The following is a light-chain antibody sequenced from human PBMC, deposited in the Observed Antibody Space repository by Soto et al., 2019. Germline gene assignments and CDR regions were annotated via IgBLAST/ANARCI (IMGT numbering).Light chain of an antibody. CDR1: QSISSW. Sequence: DIQMTQSPSTLSASVGDRVTITCRASQSISSWLAWYQQKPGKAPTLLIYDGSTLERGVPSRFSGTGSGTEFTLSIDSLQPDDFATYYCQQYHTSSITFGQGTRLEI. J-gene: IGKJ5*01. CDR2: DGS. V-gene: IGKV1-5*01. CDR3: QQYHTSSIT.